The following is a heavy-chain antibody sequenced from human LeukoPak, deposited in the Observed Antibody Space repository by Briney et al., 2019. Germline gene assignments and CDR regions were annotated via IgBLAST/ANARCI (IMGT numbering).Heavy chain of an antibody. D-gene: IGHD6-6*01. Sequence: GGSLRLSCAASGFTFSSHAMTWVRQAPGKGLEGVSVISGSGGSTYYADSVKGRFTISRDNSKNTLYLQMNSLRVEDTAVYYCAKSYSSSSFRSALDYWGQGTLVTVSS. CDR1: GFTFSSHA. CDR3: AKSYSSSSFRSALDY. J-gene: IGHJ4*02. V-gene: IGHV3-23*01. CDR2: ISGSGGST.